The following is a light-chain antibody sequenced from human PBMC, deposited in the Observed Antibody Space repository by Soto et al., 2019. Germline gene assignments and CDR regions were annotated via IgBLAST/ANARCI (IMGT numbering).Light chain of an antibody. CDR1: QSVSSSY. CDR2: GAS. J-gene: IGKJ3*01. Sequence: EMVLTQSPGTLSLSPGERATLSCRASQSVSSSYLAWYQQKPGQAPRLLIYGASSRSTSIPDKFSGSGSATEFTLTISRLEPDDFAVYYCDQYCSSSGFTFGPGTKVDIK. V-gene: IGKV3-20*01. CDR3: DQYCSSSGFT.